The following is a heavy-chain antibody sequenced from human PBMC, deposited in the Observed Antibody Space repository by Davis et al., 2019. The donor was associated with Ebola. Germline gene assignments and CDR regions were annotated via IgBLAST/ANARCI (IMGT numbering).Heavy chain of an antibody. CDR1: GYTFTNYG. Sequence: ASVKVSCKASGYTFTNYGITWVRQAPGQGLEWMGWINPHNGNTNYAQNVQGRVIMTSDTATTTAYMELSSLRSEDTAVYYCATDRGGVTPFDYWGQGTLVTVSS. D-gene: IGHD1-14*01. J-gene: IGHJ4*02. V-gene: IGHV1-18*04. CDR2: INPHNGNT. CDR3: ATDRGGVTPFDY.